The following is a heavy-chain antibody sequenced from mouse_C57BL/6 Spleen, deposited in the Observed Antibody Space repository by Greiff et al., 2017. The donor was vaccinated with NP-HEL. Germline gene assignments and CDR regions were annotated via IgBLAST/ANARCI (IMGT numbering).Heavy chain of an antibody. V-gene: IGHV1-80*01. D-gene: IGHD6-1*01. CDR2: IYPGDGDA. Sequence: QVQLQQSGAELVKPGASVKISCKASGYAFTSYWMNWVKQRPGKGLEWIGQIYPGDGDANYNGKFKGKATLTADKSSRTAYMQLSRLTSATSTFFIWAACSSYAMDYWGQGTSVTVSA. CDR1: GYAFTSYW. CDR3: AACSSYAMDY. J-gene: IGHJ4*01.